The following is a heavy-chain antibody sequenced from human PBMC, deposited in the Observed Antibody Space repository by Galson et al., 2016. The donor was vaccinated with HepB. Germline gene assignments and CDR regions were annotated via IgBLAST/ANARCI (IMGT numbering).Heavy chain of an antibody. CDR2: IKSYTDGGTT. D-gene: IGHD5-18*01. J-gene: IGHJ4*02. Sequence: SLRLSCAASGFTLSLYAIHWVRQSPGKGLEWVGRIKSYTDGGTTEYAAPMKGRSPFSRAESNNRLHLQMNGLKTEDTAVYYCTTSSTRGYTYGPSAYWGRGTLVAVSS. CDR3: TTSSTRGYTYGPSAY. V-gene: IGHV3-15*01. CDR1: GFTLSLYA.